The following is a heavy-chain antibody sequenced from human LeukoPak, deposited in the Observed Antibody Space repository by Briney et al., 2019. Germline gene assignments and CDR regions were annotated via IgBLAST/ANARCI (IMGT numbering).Heavy chain of an antibody. J-gene: IGHJ4*02. V-gene: IGHV3-30*02. CDR3: AKDASSLLWFGEFVFDY. CDR2: IRYDGSNK. D-gene: IGHD3-10*01. CDR1: GFTFSSYG. Sequence: PGGSLRLFCAASGFTFSSYGMHWVRQAPGKGLEWVAFIRYDGSNKYYADSVKGRFTISRDNSKNTLYLQMNSLRAEDTAVYYCAKDASSLLWFGEFVFDYWGQGTLVTVSS.